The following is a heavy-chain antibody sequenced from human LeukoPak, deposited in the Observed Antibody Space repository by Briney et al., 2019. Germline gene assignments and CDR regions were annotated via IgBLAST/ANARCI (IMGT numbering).Heavy chain of an antibody. D-gene: IGHD6-13*01. CDR2: INGGGDIT. J-gene: IGHJ4*02. V-gene: IGHV3-23*01. CDR1: RYNLDSYA. CDR3: AKRYGDSTGWFFDF. Sequence: PGGSLRLSYEGSRYNLDSYAMIWVRQAPGKGLEWFSSINGGGDITYYAESVKGRFTVSRDNSKNTLFLQMNSLRAEDTAVFYCAKRYGDSTGWFFDFWGQGSLVTVSS.